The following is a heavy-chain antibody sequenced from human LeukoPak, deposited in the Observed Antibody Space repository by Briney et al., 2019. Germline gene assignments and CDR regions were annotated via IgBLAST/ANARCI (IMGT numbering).Heavy chain of an antibody. CDR3: ARDQGSSTRGVDY. CDR1: GFTFSTYW. V-gene: IGHV3-74*01. J-gene: IGHJ4*02. D-gene: IGHD3-10*01. Sequence: GGSLRLSCVVSGFTFSTYWMHWVRQAPGTGLVWVSHINSDETTTNYADSVKGRFTISRDNAKNTLYLQMNSLRAEDTPVYYCARDQGSSTRGVDYWGQGTLVTVSS. CDR2: INSDETTT.